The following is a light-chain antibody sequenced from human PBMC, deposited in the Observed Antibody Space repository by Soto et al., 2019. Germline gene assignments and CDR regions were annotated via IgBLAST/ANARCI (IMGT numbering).Light chain of an antibody. J-gene: IGKJ1*01. Sequence: EIVMTQSPATLSVSPGERATLSCRASQSVSSNLAWYQQKPGQAPRLLIYGASTRATVIPAGFSGSGSGTDFTLTISSLQSEDFAVYYGQQYHSLPPTFGQGTKVEIK. CDR1: QSVSSN. CDR3: QQYHSLPPT. V-gene: IGKV3-15*01. CDR2: GAS.